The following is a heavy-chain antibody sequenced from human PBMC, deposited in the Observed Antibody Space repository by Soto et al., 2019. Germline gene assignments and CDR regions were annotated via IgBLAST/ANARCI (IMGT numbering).Heavy chain of an antibody. J-gene: IGHJ6*02. CDR3: ARSPGYSASWGYFYYGMKI. Sequence: QVQLVQSGAELKKPGAPVKVSCKASGYTFTNYGISWVRQAPGQGLEWMGWINTYHGNTKYAQKLQGRVTMTKDTSTSTAYMELTSLRSDDTAVYYCARSPGYSASWGYFYYGMKIWGQGTTVIVSS. CDR1: GYTFTNYG. CDR2: INTYHGNT. V-gene: IGHV1-18*01. D-gene: IGHD6-13*01.